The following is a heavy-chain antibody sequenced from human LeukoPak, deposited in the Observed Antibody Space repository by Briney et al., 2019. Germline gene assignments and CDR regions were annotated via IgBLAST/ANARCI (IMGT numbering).Heavy chain of an antibody. CDR1: GYTFTGYY. CDR3: ARPYCRACDDAFDI. CDR2: INPNSGGT. J-gene: IGHJ3*02. Sequence: ASVKVSCKASGYTFTGYYMHWVRQAPGPGLEWMGWINPNSGGTNYAQKFQGRVTMTRDTSISTAYMELSRLRSDDTAVYYCARPYCRACDDAFDIWGQGTMVTVSS. D-gene: IGHD2-15*01. V-gene: IGHV1-2*02.